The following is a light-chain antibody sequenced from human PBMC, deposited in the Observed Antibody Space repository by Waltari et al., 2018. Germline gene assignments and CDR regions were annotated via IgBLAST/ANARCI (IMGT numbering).Light chain of an antibody. CDR2: EVS. Sequence: QSALTQPASVSGSPGQSITIPCTGTSSAVGSYNLVSWYQQHPGKAPKLMIYEVSRRPSGVSNRFSGSKSGNTASLTISGLQAEDESDYYCCSYAGSNTPMVFGGGTKLTVL. CDR1: SSAVGSYNL. V-gene: IGLV2-23*02. CDR3: CSYAGSNTPMV. J-gene: IGLJ2*01.